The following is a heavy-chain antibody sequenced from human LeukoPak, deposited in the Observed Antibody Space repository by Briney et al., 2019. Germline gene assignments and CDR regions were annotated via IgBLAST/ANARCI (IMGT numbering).Heavy chain of an antibody. J-gene: IGHJ6*02. V-gene: IGHV1-2*02. CDR3: AMNSGSYNWNDVYYYGMDV. CDR2: INPNSGGT. Sequence: ASVKVSCKASGYTFTGYYMHWVRQAPGQGLEWMGWINPNSGGTNYAQKFQGRVTMTRGTSISTAYMELSRLRSDDTAVYYCAMNSGSYNWNDVYYYGMDVWGQGTTVTVSS. D-gene: IGHD1-1*01. CDR1: GYTFTGYY.